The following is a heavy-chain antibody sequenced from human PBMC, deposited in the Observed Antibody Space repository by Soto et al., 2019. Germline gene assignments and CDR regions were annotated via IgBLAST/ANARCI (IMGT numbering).Heavy chain of an antibody. CDR1: GGTFSSYA. V-gene: IGHV1-69*13. Sequence: ASVKVSCKASGGTFSSYAISWVRQAPGQGLEWMGGINPIFGTANYAQKFQGGVTITADESTSTAYMELSSLRSEDTAVYYCARTKPDHDLPHTYWFDPWGQGTLVTVSS. CDR2: INPIFGTA. J-gene: IGHJ5*02. D-gene: IGHD3-3*01. CDR3: ARTKPDHDLPHTYWFDP.